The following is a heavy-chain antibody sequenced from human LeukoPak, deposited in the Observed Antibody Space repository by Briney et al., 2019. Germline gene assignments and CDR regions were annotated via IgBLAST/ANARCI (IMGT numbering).Heavy chain of an antibody. Sequence: PSETLSLTCTVSGGSISSYYWSWIRQPPGKGLEWIGYIYYSGSTNYNPSLKSRVTISVDTSKNQFSLKLSSVTAADTAVYYCARVTVVTTTGEDYFDYWGQGTLVTVSP. CDR3: ARVTVVTTTGEDYFDY. CDR2: IYYSGST. D-gene: IGHD3-22*01. J-gene: IGHJ4*02. V-gene: IGHV4-59*01. CDR1: GGSISSYY.